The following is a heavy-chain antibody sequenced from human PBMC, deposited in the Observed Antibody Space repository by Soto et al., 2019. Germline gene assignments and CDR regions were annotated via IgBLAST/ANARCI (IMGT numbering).Heavy chain of an antibody. J-gene: IGHJ6*02. Sequence: QVQLVQSGAEVKKPGASVKVSCKASGYTFTSYGISWVRQAPGQGLEWMGWISAYNGNTNYAQKLQGRVTMTTATSTSTAYMELRSLRSDDTAVYYCASHGGYCSSTSCYSLGYYYYYGMDVWGQGTTVTVSS. D-gene: IGHD2-2*01. CDR2: ISAYNGNT. V-gene: IGHV1-18*01. CDR3: ASHGGYCSSTSCYSLGYYYYYGMDV. CDR1: GYTFTSYG.